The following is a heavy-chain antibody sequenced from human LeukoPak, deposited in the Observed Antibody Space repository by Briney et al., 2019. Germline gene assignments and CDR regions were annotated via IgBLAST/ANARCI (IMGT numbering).Heavy chain of an antibody. CDR3: ARLYYDFWSGYYS. D-gene: IGHD3-3*01. J-gene: IGHJ5*02. CDR2: ISGSGGST. Sequence: GGSLRLSCEASGFTFSNYWMHWVRQAPGKGLEWVSAISGSGGSTYYADSVKGRFTISRDNSKNTLYLQMNSLRAEDTAVYYCARLYYDFWSGYYSWGQGTLVTVSS. CDR1: GFTFSNYW. V-gene: IGHV3-23*01.